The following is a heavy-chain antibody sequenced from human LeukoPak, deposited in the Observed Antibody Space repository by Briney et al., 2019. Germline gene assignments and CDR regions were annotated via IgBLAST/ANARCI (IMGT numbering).Heavy chain of an antibody. D-gene: IGHD6-13*01. V-gene: IGHV1-69*05. Sequence: ASGKVSCKAAGGTFISYAISWGGQAPGQGGEGRGGIMPIFGTANYAQKFQGTVTITTDESTSTACMELSSLRSEDTAVYSCARGRSSWYRAFDLWGQGTMVTVSS. CDR3: ARGRSSWYRAFDL. J-gene: IGHJ3*01. CDR2: IMPIFGTA. CDR1: GGTFISYA.